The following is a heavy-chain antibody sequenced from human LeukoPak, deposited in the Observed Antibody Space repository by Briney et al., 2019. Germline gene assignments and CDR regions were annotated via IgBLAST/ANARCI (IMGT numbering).Heavy chain of an antibody. D-gene: IGHD6-13*01. V-gene: IGHV1-18*01. CDR1: GYTFTSYG. CDR2: ISAYNGNT. CDR3: ARDYSSSWYARGLFDY. Sequence: ASVKVSCKASGYTFTSYGISWVRQAPGQWLEWMGWISAYNGNTNYAQKLQGRVTMTTDTSTSTAYMELRSLRSDDTAVYYCARDYSSSWYARGLFDYWGQGTLVTVSS. J-gene: IGHJ4*02.